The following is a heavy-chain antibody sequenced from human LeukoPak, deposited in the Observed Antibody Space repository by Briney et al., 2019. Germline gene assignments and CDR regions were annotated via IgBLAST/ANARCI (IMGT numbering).Heavy chain of an antibody. CDR2: ILYDGSNK. CDR3: AKGGGYEAQYYYYYLDV. J-gene: IGHJ6*03. Sequence: PGGSLRLSCAASGFTFSSYGMQWVRQAPGKGLEWVAVILYDGSNKYYADSVKGRFTISRDNSKNTLYLQMKSLRAEDTAVYYCAKGGGYEAQYYYYYLDVWGKGTTVTISS. V-gene: IGHV3-30*18. D-gene: IGHD5-12*01. CDR1: GFTFSSYG.